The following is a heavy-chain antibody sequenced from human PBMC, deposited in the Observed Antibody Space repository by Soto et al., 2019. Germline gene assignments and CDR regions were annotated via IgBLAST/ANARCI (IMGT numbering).Heavy chain of an antibody. CDR1: GFTFSSYG. D-gene: IGHD1-26*01. CDR3: ARDRPAWQLLSFAFDI. Sequence: GGSLRLSCAASGFTFSSYGMHWVRQAPGKGLEWVAVIWYDGSNKYYADSVKGRFTISRDNSKNKLYLQMNSLRAEDTAVYYCARDRPAWQLLSFAFDIWGQGTMVTVSS. J-gene: IGHJ3*02. V-gene: IGHV3-33*01. CDR2: IWYDGSNK.